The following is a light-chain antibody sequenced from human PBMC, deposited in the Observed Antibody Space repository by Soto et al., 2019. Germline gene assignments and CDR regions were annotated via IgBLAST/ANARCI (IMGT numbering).Light chain of an antibody. CDR1: QNVLYRSSNKSY. J-gene: IGKJ2*01. CDR2: WAS. CDR3: HQYYNTPYT. V-gene: IGKV4-1*01. Sequence: DLVMTQSPDFLAVSLGERATITCKSSQNVLYRSSNKSYLAWYQQRPGQPPRLLLYWASTRESGVPDRFVGSGSETDFTLTISRLQAGDEALYHCHQYYNTPYTFGQGNNLEIK.